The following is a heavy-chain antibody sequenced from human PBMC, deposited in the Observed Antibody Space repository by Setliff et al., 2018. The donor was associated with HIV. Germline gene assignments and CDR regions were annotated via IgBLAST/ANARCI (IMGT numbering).Heavy chain of an antibody. Sequence: PGGSLRLSCAASGFTFSSYTMNWVRQAPGKGLEWVSSISSSTNYIYYADSVKGRFTIARANAKNSLFLQMKSLRAEDTAVYYCATRSGVVTDAWPEYLQHWGQGTLVTVSS. CDR1: GFTFSSYT. CDR3: ATRSGVVTDAWPEYLQH. V-gene: IGHV3-21*01. D-gene: IGHD2-21*02. J-gene: IGHJ1*01. CDR2: ISSSTNYI.